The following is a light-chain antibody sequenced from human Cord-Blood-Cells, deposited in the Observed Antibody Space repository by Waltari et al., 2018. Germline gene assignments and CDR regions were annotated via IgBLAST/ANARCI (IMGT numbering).Light chain of an antibody. CDR1: QSVLYSSNNKNY. CDR2: WAS. Sequence: DIVMTQSPDSLALSLGERATINCTPSQSVLYSSNNKNYLAWYQQKPGQPPKLLIYWASTRESGVPDRFSGSGSGTDFTLTISSLQAEDVAVYYCQQYYSTPWTFGQGTKVEIK. J-gene: IGKJ1*01. V-gene: IGKV4-1*01. CDR3: QQYYSTPWT.